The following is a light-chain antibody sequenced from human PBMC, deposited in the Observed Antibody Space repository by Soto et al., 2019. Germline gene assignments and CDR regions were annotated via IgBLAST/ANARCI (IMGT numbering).Light chain of an antibody. Sequence: DIQMTQSPSTLSASVGDRVTITCRASQSISSWLAWYQQKPGKAPKLLIYDASSMESGVPSRFSVSGSGTEFTLTISSLQPNDFATYYCKQYNSYSRTFGQVTKVEIK. V-gene: IGKV1-5*01. CDR3: KQYNSYSRT. CDR2: DAS. CDR1: QSISSW. J-gene: IGKJ1*01.